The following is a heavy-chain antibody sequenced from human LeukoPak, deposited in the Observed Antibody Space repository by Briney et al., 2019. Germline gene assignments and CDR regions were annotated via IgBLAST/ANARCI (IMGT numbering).Heavy chain of an antibody. D-gene: IGHD3-16*01. CDR3: ARDTVLWSSGGYFDY. Sequence: ASVKVSCKASGYTFTNYGTSWVRQAPGQGLEWMGWISVYNGNTNYAQKLQDRVTMTTDTSTSTAYMEVRSLRSDDTAVYYCARDTVLWSSGGYFDYWGQGTLVTVSS. J-gene: IGHJ4*02. CDR2: ISVYNGNT. CDR1: GYTFTNYG. V-gene: IGHV1-18*01.